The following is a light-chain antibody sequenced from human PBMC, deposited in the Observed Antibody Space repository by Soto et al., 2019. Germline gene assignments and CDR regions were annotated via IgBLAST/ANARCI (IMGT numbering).Light chain of an antibody. V-gene: IGLV3-21*02. Sequence: SYELTQPPSASVAPGQVATITCGGNNIRSKSVHWYQQKPGQAPILVVYDDTDRPSGIPERFSGSNSGNTAALTISRVEAGDEADYYCQVWDGDGDPRYVFGTGTKVTVL. CDR1: NIRSKS. J-gene: IGLJ1*01. CDR3: QVWDGDGDPRYV. CDR2: DDT.